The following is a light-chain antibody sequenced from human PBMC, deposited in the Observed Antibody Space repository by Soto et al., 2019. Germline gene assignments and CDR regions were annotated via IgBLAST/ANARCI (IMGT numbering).Light chain of an antibody. J-gene: IGKJ3*01. Sequence: EIVLTQSPGTLSLSPGESATLSCRASQPVSGNFLAWYQQKPGQAPRLLIYGASSRATGIPDRFSGSGSGTDFTLTISRLEPEDFAVYYCQQYGNAPFTFGPGTKVDIK. CDR1: QPVSGNF. CDR2: GAS. CDR3: QQYGNAPFT. V-gene: IGKV3-20*01.